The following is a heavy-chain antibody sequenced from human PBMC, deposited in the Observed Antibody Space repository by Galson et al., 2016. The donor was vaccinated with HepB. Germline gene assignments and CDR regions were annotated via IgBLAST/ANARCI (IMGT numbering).Heavy chain of an antibody. CDR1: GFIFSIDW. J-gene: IGHJ4*02. Sequence: SLRLSCAASGFIFSIDWMTWVRQAPGQGLEWVANINQDGSEKYYVDSVKGRFTIFRDNAKKSLYLQMDSLRAEDTAIYYCARAYVAGHFDYWGQGTPVTVSS. CDR3: ARAYVAGHFDY. D-gene: IGHD6-19*01. V-gene: IGHV3-7*03. CDR2: INQDGSEK.